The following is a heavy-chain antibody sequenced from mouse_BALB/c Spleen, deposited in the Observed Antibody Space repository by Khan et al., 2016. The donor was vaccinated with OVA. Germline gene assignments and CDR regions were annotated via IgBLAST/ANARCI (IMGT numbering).Heavy chain of an antibody. Sequence: EVELVESGGGLVKPGGSLRLSCAASGFTFSSYSMSWVRQTPEKRLEWVATITSGGSYTYYPDSVQGRFTISRDNAKNTLYLQMSSLKSEETAIYYCTRDRNYYGSSFYFDYWGQGTTLTVSS. CDR2: ITSGGSYT. J-gene: IGHJ2*01. D-gene: IGHD1-1*01. CDR3: TRDRNYYGSSFYFDY. CDR1: GFTFSSYS. V-gene: IGHV5-6-4*01.